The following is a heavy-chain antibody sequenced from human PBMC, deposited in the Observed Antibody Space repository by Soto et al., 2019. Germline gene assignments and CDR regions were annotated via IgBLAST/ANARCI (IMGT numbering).Heavy chain of an antibody. CDR3: VTRAVAGTGYFDY. V-gene: IGHV3-7*01. CDR1: GFTFSIYW. CDR2: IKEDGSEK. D-gene: IGHD6-19*01. Sequence: EVQVVESGGDLVQPGGSLRLSCAASGFTFSIYWMAWVRQAPGKGLEWVANIKEDGSEKNYVDSVKGRFSISSDNAKNSLYLQMNSLRAEDTAVYYCVTRAVAGTGYFDYWGQGALVTVSS. J-gene: IGHJ4*02.